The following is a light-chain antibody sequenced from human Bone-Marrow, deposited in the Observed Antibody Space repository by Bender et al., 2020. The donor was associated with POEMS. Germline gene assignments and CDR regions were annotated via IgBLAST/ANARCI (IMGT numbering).Light chain of an antibody. Sequence: SYELTQPPSVSVSPGQTARIPCSGDVLSRQYVHWYQQKPGQAPILVIYRDTWRPSGIPERFSGSNSGNTATLTISGTQVVDEADYYCQAWESSSEVVFGGGTKLTVL. J-gene: IGLJ2*01. CDR3: QAWESSSEVV. V-gene: IGLV3-25*02. CDR1: VLSRQY. CDR2: RDT.